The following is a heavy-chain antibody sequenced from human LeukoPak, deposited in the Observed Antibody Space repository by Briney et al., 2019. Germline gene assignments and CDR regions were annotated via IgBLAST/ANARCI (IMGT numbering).Heavy chain of an antibody. D-gene: IGHD2-15*01. CDR1: GFTFSSYW. J-gene: IGHJ4*02. CDR3: ARSGSLYCSGGSCYMLDY. Sequence: GGSLRLSCAASGFTFSSYWMSWVRQAPGKGLEWVANIKQDGSEKYYVDSVKGRFTISRDNAKNSLYLQMNSLRAEDTAVYYCARSGSLYCSGGSCYMLDYWGQGTLVTVSS. V-gene: IGHV3-7*03. CDR2: IKQDGSEK.